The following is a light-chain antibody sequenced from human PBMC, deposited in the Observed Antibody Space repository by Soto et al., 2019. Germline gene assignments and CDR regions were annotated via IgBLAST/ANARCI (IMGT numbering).Light chain of an antibody. J-gene: IGKJ5*01. CDR3: QQYTGPPTP. V-gene: IGKV3-20*01. Sequence: EISWTQSTDTLSLSPGERATLSCRASQTVSSNYLAWCQQRPGQAPRLLIYGASTRAAGIPDRFSGSGSGTDLTLTITRLEPEDSAVYFCQQYTGPPTPFGHGTLLEIK. CDR1: QTVSSNY. CDR2: GAS.